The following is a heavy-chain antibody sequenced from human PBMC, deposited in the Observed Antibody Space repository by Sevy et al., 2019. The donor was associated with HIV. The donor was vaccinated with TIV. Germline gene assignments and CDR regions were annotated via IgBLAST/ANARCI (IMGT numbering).Heavy chain of an antibody. Sequence: GGSLRLSCAASGFTFSSYWMSWVRQAPGKGLEWVANIKQDGSEKYYVDSVKGRFTISRDNAKNSLYLQMNSLRAEDTALYYCARDRLPHYYYMDVWGKGTTVTVSS. CDR2: IKQDGSEK. J-gene: IGHJ6*03. CDR1: GFTFSSYW. CDR3: ARDRLPHYYYMDV. V-gene: IGHV3-7*01.